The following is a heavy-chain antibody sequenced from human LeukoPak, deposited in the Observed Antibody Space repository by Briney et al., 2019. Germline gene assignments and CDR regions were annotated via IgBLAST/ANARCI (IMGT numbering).Heavy chain of an antibody. CDR3: ARRRGGSGSYYNAYFDY. CDR2: IYPGDSDT. D-gene: IGHD3-10*01. Sequence: GESLKISCKGSGYSFTSYWIGWVRQVPGKGLEWMGIIYPGDSDTRYSPSFQGQVTISADKSISTAYLQWSSLKASDTAMYYCARRRGGSGSYYNAYFDYWGQGTLVTVSS. J-gene: IGHJ4*02. V-gene: IGHV5-51*01. CDR1: GYSFTSYW.